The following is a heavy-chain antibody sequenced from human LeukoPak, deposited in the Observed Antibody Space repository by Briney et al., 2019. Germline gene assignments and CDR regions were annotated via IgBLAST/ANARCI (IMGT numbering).Heavy chain of an antibody. V-gene: IGHV3-48*01. Sequence: GSPRLSCVASGFGLSGSGMTWVRQAPGKGLEWISYISVSGGIIYYADSVRGRFTISRDNAKNSLFLQMNSLTVEDTAVYYCAREASYSSSWATFDNWGQGTLVTV. CDR1: GFGLSGSG. J-gene: IGHJ4*02. D-gene: IGHD6-13*01. CDR3: AREASYSSSWATFDN. CDR2: ISVSGGII.